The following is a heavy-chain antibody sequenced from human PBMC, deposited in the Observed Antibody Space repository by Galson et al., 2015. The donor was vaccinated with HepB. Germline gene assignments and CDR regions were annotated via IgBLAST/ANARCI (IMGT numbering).Heavy chain of an antibody. D-gene: IGHD2-2*01. CDR2: FYYSGVT. V-gene: IGHV4-59*08. CDR1: GGSISSYY. CDR3: ARQLGFCSSSSCQPWFDP. J-gene: IGHJ5*02. Sequence: ETLSLTCTVSGGSISSYYWSWIRQPPGKGLEWIGYFYYSGVTNYNPSLKSRVTISVDTSKNQFSLKLTSVTAADTAVYYCARQLGFCSSSSCQPWFDPWGQGTLVTVSS.